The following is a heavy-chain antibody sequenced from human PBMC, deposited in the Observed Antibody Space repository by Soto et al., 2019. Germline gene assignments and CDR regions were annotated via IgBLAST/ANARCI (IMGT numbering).Heavy chain of an antibody. CDR3: AKTAGPGGLFARLLDV. V-gene: IGHV3-30*18. CDR1: GFTFSSYG. CDR2: ISYDGSNK. D-gene: IGHD2-21*01. J-gene: IGHJ6*02. Sequence: PGGSLRLSCAASGFTFSSYGMHWVRQAPGKGLEWVAVISYDGSNKYYADSVKGRFTISRDNSKNTLYLQMNSLRAEDTAVYYCAKTAGPGGLFARLLDVWGQGTTVTVSS.